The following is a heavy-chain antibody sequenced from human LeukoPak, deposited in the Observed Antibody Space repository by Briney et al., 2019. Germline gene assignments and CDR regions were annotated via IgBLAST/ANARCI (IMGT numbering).Heavy chain of an antibody. CDR2: INPNSGGT. J-gene: IGHJ3*02. CDR1: GYTFTGYY. D-gene: IGHD6-6*01. CDR3: ARESRASRNALDI. Sequence: ASMKVSCKASGYTFTGYYMHWVRQAPGQGLEWMGWINPNSGGTNYAQKFQGRVTMTRDTSISTAYMELSRLRSDDTAVYYCARESRASRNALDIWGQGTMVTVSS. V-gene: IGHV1-2*02.